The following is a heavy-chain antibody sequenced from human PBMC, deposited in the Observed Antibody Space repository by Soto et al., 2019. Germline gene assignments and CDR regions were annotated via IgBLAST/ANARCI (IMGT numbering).Heavy chain of an antibody. CDR2: IYATGTT. CDR1: GASTCGFY. Sequence: SETLSLTGTVSGASTCGFYWSWIRKSAGKGREWIGRIYATGTTDYNPSLKSRVMMSVDTSKKQFSLKLRSVTAADTPVYYCVRDGTRTLRDWFDPWGQGISVTVSS. D-gene: IGHD1-1*01. CDR3: VRDGTRTLRDWFDP. V-gene: IGHV4-4*07. J-gene: IGHJ5*02.